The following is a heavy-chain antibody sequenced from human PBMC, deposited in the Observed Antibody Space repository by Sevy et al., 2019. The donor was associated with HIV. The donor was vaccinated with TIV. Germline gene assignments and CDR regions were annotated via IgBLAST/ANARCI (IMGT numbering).Heavy chain of an antibody. CDR3: ARDCNSATCLWGLDV. CDR1: GFTFSNYW. Sequence: GGSLRLSCVASGFTFSNYWMSCVRQAPGKGLEWVANIKRDGSEKYYVASVKGRFTISRDNDKTSLYLQMNSLRDEDTAVYYCARDCNSATCLWGLDVWGPGTTVTVSS. D-gene: IGHD1-26*01. V-gene: IGHV3-7*03. CDR2: IKRDGSEK. J-gene: IGHJ6*02.